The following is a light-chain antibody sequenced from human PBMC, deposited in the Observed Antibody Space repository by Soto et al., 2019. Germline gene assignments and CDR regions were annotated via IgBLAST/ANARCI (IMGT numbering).Light chain of an antibody. CDR1: SSDVGGYNY. CDR2: DVS. J-gene: IGLJ1*01. V-gene: IGLV2-11*01. CDR3: ISYTGSDTSYV. Sequence: QSALTQPRSVSGSPGQSVTISCTGTSSDVGGYNYVSWYQQHPGKAPKLMIYDVSKRPSGVPDRFSGSKSGNTASLTISGLQAEDEADYYCISYTGSDTSYVFGTGTKLTVL.